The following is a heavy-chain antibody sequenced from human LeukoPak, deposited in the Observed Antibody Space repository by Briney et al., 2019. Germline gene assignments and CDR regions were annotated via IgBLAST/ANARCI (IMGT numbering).Heavy chain of an antibody. CDR3: ARDAGDSSGYYHFDY. V-gene: IGHV1-46*01. D-gene: IGHD3-22*01. Sequence: ASVKVSCKAFGYTFTSNYMHWVRQAPGQGPEWMGVISPSGGSTTYAQKFQGRVTMTRDTSTSTVYMELSSLRSEDTAVYYCARDAGDSSGYYHFDYWGQGTLVTVSS. CDR1: GYTFTSNY. J-gene: IGHJ4*02. CDR2: ISPSGGST.